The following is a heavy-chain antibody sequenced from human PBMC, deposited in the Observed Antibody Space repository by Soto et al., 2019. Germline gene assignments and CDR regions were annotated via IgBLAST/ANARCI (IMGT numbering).Heavy chain of an antibody. V-gene: IGHV4-38-2*02. CDR2: IYHSGST. J-gene: IGHJ5*02. CDR3: ARDAASSYYYDSSGLGFDP. Sequence: SETLSLTCAVSGYSISSGYYWGWIRQPPGKGLEWIGSIYHSGSTYYNPSLKSRVTISVDTSKNQFSLKLSSVTAADTAVYYCARDAASSYYYDSSGLGFDPWGQGTLVTVSS. CDR1: GYSISSGYY. D-gene: IGHD3-22*01.